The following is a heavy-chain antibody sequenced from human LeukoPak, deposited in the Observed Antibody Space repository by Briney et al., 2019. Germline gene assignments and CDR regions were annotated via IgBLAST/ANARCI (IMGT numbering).Heavy chain of an antibody. CDR3: ASGRSYWYHLDY. Sequence: GTSLRLSCTPSGFTFSGYAMHWVRQAPGKGLGWVAVIWFDGSNTYYADSVKGRFTISRHLSKNTVDLQMNSLRLEDTAVYYCASGRSYWYHLDYWGRGTLVTVSS. CDR1: GFTFSGYA. CDR2: IWFDGSNT. J-gene: IGHJ4*02. V-gene: IGHV3-33*01. D-gene: IGHD2-8*02.